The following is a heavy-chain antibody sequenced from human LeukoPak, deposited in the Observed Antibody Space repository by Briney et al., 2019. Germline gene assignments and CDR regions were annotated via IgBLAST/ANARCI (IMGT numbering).Heavy chain of an antibody. CDR3: TRDTYHYASGSYYSDY. CDR2: IRSKAYGGTT. D-gene: IGHD3-10*01. V-gene: IGHV3-49*04. CDR1: GFTFGDYA. Sequence: GGSLRLSCTASGFTFGDYAMSWVRQAPGKRLEWVGFIRSKAYGGTTEYAASVKGTFTISSDDTKSIAYLQMNSLKTEDTAVYYCTRDTYHYASGSYYSDYWGQGTLVTVSS. J-gene: IGHJ4*02.